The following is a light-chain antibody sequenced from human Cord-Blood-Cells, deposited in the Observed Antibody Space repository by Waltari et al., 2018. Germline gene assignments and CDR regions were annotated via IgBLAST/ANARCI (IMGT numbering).Light chain of an antibody. V-gene: IGKV1-39*01. CDR3: QQSYSTPFT. CDR1: QSISSY. J-gene: IGKJ3*01. Sequence: DIQMTQSPPSLSASVGERVTITCRASQSISSYLNWYQQKPGKAPNLLIYAASSLQSGVPARFVGSGSGTDFTLTISSLQPEDFATYYCQQSYSTPFTFGPGTKVDIK. CDR2: AAS.